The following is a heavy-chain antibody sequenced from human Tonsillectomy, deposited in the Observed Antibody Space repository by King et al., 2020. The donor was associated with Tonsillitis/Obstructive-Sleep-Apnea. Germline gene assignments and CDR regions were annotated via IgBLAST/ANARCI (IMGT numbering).Heavy chain of an antibody. J-gene: IGHJ6*03. D-gene: IGHD3-16*02. V-gene: IGHV4-39*01. CDR3: ARQSDYRPESPHDYYYYMDV. CDR2: IYYSGTT. CDR1: GGFISSSSYY. Sequence: LQLQESGPGLVKPSETLSLTCTVSGGFISSSSYYWGWIRQPPGKGLEWIGSIYYSGTTYYNPSLKSRVTISVDTSRNQFSLKVISVTAADTAEYYCARQSDYRPESPHDYYYYMDVWGKGTTVTVSS.